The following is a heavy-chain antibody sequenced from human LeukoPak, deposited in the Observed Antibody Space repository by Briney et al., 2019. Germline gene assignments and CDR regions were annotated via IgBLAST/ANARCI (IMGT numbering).Heavy chain of an antibody. CDR3: ARDSFPGIAAAGTGPFDY. CDR2: ITTTDRTT. CDR1: GFTFSNFE. J-gene: IGHJ4*02. D-gene: IGHD6-13*01. V-gene: IGHV3-48*03. Sequence: GGSLRLSCSVSGFTFSNFEMNWVRQAPGKGLEWVSYITTTDRTTYYADSVKGRFTISRDNAKNSLYLQMNSLRAEDTAVYYCARDSFPGIAAAGTGPFDYWGQGTLVTVSS.